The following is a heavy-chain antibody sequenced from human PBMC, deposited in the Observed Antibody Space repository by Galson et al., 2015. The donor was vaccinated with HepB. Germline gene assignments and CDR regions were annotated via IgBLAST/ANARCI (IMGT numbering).Heavy chain of an antibody. CDR3: AGDSDASCINDVCYTDF. D-gene: IGHD2-8*01. CDR2: ISSSSSYI. J-gene: IGHJ4*02. Sequence: SLRLSCAASGFTFSGSAMHWVRQASGKGLEWVSSISSSSSYIYYADSVKGRFTISRDNAKNSVYLQMNSLRAEDMAVYYCAGDSDASCINDVCYTDFWGQGTLVTVSS. CDR1: GFTFSGSA. V-gene: IGHV3-21*01.